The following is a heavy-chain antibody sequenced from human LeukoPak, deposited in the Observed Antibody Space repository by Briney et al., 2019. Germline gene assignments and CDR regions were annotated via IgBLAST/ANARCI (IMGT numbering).Heavy chain of an antibody. V-gene: IGHV7-4-1*02. CDR3: ARVTLGYCSSTSCPYYYYYGMDV. CDR1: GYTFTSYA. D-gene: IGHD2-2*01. J-gene: IGHJ6*02. Sequence: EASVKVSCKASGYTFTSYAMNWVRQAPGQGLEWMGWINTNTGNPAYAQGFTGRFVFSLDTSVSTAYLQISSLKAEDTAVYYCARVTLGYCSSTSCPYYYYYGMDVWGQGTTVTVSS. CDR2: INTNTGNP.